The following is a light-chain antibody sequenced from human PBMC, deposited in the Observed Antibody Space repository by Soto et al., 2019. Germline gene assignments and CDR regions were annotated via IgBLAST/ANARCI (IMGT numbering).Light chain of an antibody. CDR2: AAS. V-gene: IGKV3-15*01. CDR3: QQYHDWPPVT. Sequence: EIVMTQSPGSLSVSPGETATLSCRASQSVTGNLAWFQQKPGQAPRLLIYAASTRATGVPLRFSGSGSGTEFTLTISSRQSEDVATYFCQQYHDWPPVTFGQGTRLEIK. J-gene: IGKJ5*01. CDR1: QSVTGN.